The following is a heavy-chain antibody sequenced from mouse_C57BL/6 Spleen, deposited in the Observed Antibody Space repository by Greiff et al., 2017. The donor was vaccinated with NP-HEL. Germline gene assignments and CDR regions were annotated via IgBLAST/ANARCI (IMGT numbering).Heavy chain of an antibody. J-gene: IGHJ4*01. V-gene: IGHV1-50*01. Sequence: QVQLKQPGAELVKPGASVKLSCKASGYTFTSYWMQWVKQRPGQGLEWIGEIDPSDSYTNYNQKFKGKATLTVDTSSSTAYMQLSSLTSEDSAVYYCARSHSKRGAMDYWGQGTSVTVSS. D-gene: IGHD2-5*01. CDR1: GYTFTSYW. CDR3: ARSHSKRGAMDY. CDR2: IDPSDSYT.